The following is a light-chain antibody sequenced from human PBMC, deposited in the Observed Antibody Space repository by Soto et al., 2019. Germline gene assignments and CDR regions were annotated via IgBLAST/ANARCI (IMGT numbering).Light chain of an antibody. J-gene: IGKJ2*01. CDR1: QSVSSSY. CDR2: GAS. Sequence: EIVLTQSPGTLSLSPGERATLSCRASQSVSSSYLAWYQQKPGQAPRLLIYGASSRATGIPDRFSGSGSGTDFTLTISRLEPEDFTVYYCQQYGNLYTFGQWTKLEIK. V-gene: IGKV3-20*01. CDR3: QQYGNLYT.